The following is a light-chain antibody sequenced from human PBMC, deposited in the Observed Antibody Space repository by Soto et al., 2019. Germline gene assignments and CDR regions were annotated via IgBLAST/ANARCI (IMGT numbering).Light chain of an antibody. J-gene: IGKJ3*01. Sequence: EIVMTQSPATLSVSPGEGATLSCRATQSVTNNLAWYQQKPGQSPRLLIYSASTRATGIPARFSGSGSGTEFTLTISSLQSEDFAVYYCQQYNSWPKTFGPGTKVDIK. V-gene: IGKV3-15*01. CDR1: QSVTNN. CDR3: QQYNSWPKT. CDR2: SAS.